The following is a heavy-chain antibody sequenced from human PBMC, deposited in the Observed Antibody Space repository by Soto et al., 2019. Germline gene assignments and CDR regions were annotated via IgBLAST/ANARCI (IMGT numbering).Heavy chain of an antibody. Sequence: LGESLKISCKGSGYSFTSYWIGWVRQIPGKGLEWMGIIYPGDSDTRYSPSFQGQVTISADKSISTAYLQWSSLKASDTAMYYCARFVSAWPGRRKYYYYYYGMDVWGQGTTVTVS. CDR3: ARFVSAWPGRRKYYYYYYGMDV. CDR2: IYPGDSDT. CDR1: GYSFTSYW. V-gene: IGHV5-51*01. J-gene: IGHJ6*02. D-gene: IGHD2-21*02.